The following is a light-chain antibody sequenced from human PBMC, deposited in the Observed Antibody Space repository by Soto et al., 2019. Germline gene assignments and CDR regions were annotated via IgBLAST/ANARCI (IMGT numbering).Light chain of an antibody. V-gene: IGLV1-51*01. CDR3: ATWDRSLSVGV. J-gene: IGLJ2*01. Sequence: QSVLTQPPSVSAAPGQKVTISCSGSSSNIGNNYVVRYQQLPGTAPKLLIYDNDKRPSGIPDRFSGSKSGTSATLGITGLQTGDEADYYCATWDRSLSVGVFGGGTKLTVL. CDR1: SSNIGNNY. CDR2: DND.